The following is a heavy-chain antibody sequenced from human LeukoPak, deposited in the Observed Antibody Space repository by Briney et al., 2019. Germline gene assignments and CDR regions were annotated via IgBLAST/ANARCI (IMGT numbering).Heavy chain of an antibody. CDR2: IYHTGTT. CDR1: GGSISSYY. J-gene: IGHJ4*02. CDR3: ARHGLHYASSFDQ. Sequence: SETLSLTCTVSGGSISSYYWSWIRQPPGKGLDWIGYIYHTGTTNYNPSLKSRVTMSVDTSKNQFSLKLSSVTAADTAVYYCARHGLHYASSFDQWGQGTLVTVSS. D-gene: IGHD4-11*01. V-gene: IGHV4-59*08.